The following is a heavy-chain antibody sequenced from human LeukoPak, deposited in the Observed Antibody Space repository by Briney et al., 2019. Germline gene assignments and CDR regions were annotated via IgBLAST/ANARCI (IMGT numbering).Heavy chain of an antibody. D-gene: IGHD3-16*01. CDR3: ARHYGP. Sequence: SETLSLTCAVYGGSFSDYYWSWIRQPPGKGLEWIGEINESGNTNYNSSPKSRVSISVDTSRNQFSLNLSSVTAADTAVYYCARHYGPWGQGTLVAVSS. J-gene: IGHJ5*02. V-gene: IGHV4-34*01. CDR2: INESGNT. CDR1: GGSFSDYY.